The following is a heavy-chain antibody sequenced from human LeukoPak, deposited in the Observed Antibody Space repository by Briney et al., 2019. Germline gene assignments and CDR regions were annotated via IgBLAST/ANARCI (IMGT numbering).Heavy chain of an antibody. CDR1: GFTFSSYS. CDR2: ISSSSSTI. CDR3: SRDLGFRYGY. D-gene: IGHD7-27*01. V-gene: IGHV3-48*01. Sequence: GGSLRLSCAASGFTFSSYSMNWVRQAPGKGLERVSYISSSSSTIYYADSVKGRFTISRDNAKNSLYLQMNSLRAEDTAVYYCSRDLGFRYGYWGQGTLVTVSS. J-gene: IGHJ4*02.